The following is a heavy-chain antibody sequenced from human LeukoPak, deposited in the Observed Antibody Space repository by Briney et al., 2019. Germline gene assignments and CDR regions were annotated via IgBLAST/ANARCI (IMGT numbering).Heavy chain of an antibody. V-gene: IGHV2-5*01. CDR2: IYWNDVK. Sequence: SGPTLVNPTQTLTLTCTFSGFSLSTSGVGVGWIRQPPGKALEWLTLIYWNDVKRYSPSLKSRLTITKDTSKNQVVLTMTNMDPVDTATYYCARWTMVRGDDQYYMDAWGKGTTVTISS. CDR3: ARWTMVRGDDQYYMDA. CDR1: GFSLSTSGVG. D-gene: IGHD3-10*01. J-gene: IGHJ6*03.